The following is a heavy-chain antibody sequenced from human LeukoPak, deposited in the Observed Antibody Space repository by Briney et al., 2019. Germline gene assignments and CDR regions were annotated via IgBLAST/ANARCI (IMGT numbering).Heavy chain of an antibody. CDR2: ISGYNSNT. CDR3: AKDRSSSARED. D-gene: IGHD6-13*01. Sequence: ASVKVSCKTSGFTFTSYGISWVRQAPGQGLEWVGWISGYNSNTNYAQKLRGRLTMTINTSTTAAYMELRSLRSDDTAVYYGAKDRSSSAREDWGQGTLVTVSS. J-gene: IGHJ4*02. V-gene: IGHV1-18*01. CDR1: GFTFTSYG.